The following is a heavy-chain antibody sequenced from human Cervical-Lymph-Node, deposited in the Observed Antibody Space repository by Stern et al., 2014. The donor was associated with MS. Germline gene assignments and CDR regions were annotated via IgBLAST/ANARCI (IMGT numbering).Heavy chain of an antibody. CDR3: ARGPNEHWGGHYHSNGLDV. J-gene: IGHJ6*02. CDR2: INPKRGGT. V-gene: IGHV1-2*02. CDR1: GYAFNSYY. Sequence: MQLVESGAEVKKPGASVTVSCTASGYAFNSYYLHWVRQAPGQGLEWMGWINPKRGGTAYAPRFHGRVSMTRDTSIITAYMELTGLTSDDTAVYYCARGPNEHWGGHYHSNGLDVWGLGTTVTVSS. D-gene: IGHD7-27*01.